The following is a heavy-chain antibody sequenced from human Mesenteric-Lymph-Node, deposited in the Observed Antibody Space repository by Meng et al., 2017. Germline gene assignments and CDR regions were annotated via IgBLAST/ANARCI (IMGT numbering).Heavy chain of an antibody. CDR2: INPNSGGT. Sequence: ASVKVSCKASIYTFTCGYMHWGRQAPGQGLEWMGWINPNSGGTNYAQKFQGRVTMTRDTSISTAYMALSRLRSDDTAVYYCARGGGYYSFSGLVKRYHYYGMDVWGQGTTVTVSS. CDR1: IYTFTCGY. CDR3: ARGGGYYSFSGLVKRYHYYGMDV. D-gene: IGHD3-22*01. V-gene: IGHV1-2*02. J-gene: IGHJ6*02.